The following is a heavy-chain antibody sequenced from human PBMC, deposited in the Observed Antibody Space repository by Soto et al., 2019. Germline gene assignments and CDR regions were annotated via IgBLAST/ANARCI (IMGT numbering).Heavy chain of an antibody. CDR2: ISAYNGNT. D-gene: IGHD3-10*01. V-gene: IGHV1-18*04. Sequence: QVQLVQSGAEVKKPGASVKVSCKASGYNFTSYGSSWVRQATGQGLEWMGWISAYNGNTNYAQMLQGRDTMTTDTSTSTAYMELRRRRSDDTAVYYCARGVLLWAEGTNWFDPGGQGTLVTVSS. CDR1: GYNFTSYG. J-gene: IGHJ5*02. CDR3: ARGVLLWAEGTNWFDP.